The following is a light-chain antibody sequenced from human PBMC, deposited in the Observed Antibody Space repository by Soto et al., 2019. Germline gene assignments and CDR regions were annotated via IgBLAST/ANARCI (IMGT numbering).Light chain of an antibody. CDR3: QQYGGSPIT. Sequence: PVDIVAITFPASQSISTRLAWYQQRPGQSPRLLISVASMRASGVPVRFIGSGSGTDFTLTITRLEPEDFAVYYCQQYGGSPITFGLGTRLEIK. V-gene: IGKV3-20*01. CDR2: VAS. CDR1: QSISTR. J-gene: IGKJ5*01.